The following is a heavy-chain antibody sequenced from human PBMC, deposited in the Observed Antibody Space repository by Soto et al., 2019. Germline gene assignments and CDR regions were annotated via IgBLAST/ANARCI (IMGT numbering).Heavy chain of an antibody. V-gene: IGHV1-69*02. Sequence: ASVKVSCKASGGTFSSYTISWVRQAPGQGLEWMGRIIPILGIANYAQKFQGRVTITADKSTSTAYMELSSLRSEDTAVYYCARGGDQGVYDYGDYDASFDYWGQGTLVTVSS. CDR1: GGTFSSYT. CDR2: IIPILGIA. CDR3: ARGGDQGVYDYGDYDASFDY. D-gene: IGHD4-17*01. J-gene: IGHJ4*02.